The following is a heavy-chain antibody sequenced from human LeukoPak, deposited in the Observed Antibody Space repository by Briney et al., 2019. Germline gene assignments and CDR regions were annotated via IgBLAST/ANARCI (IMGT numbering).Heavy chain of an antibody. CDR1: GFTFSSYG. CDR3: AREAYDSSAYLDY. J-gene: IGHJ4*02. CDR2: ISYDGNNK. D-gene: IGHD3-22*01. Sequence: GRSLRLSCAASGFTFSSYGMHWVRQAPGKGLEWVAVISYDGNNKYYADSVKGRFTISRDNSKNTLYQQVNSLRAEDTAVYYCAREAYDSSAYLDYWGQGTLVTVSS. V-gene: IGHV3-30*19.